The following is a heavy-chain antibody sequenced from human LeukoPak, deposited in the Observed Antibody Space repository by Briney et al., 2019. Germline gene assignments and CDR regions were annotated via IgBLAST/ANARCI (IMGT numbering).Heavy chain of an antibody. V-gene: IGHV4-34*01. CDR1: GGSFSGYY. J-gene: IGHJ4*02. CDR3: ASQSRITDFDY. Sequence: SETLSLTCAVYGGSFSGYYWSWIRQPPGKGLEWIGEINHSGSTNYNPSLKSRVTISGDTSKNQFSLRLSSVTAADTAVYYCASQSRITDFDYWGQGTLVTVSS. D-gene: IGHD1-14*01. CDR2: INHSGST.